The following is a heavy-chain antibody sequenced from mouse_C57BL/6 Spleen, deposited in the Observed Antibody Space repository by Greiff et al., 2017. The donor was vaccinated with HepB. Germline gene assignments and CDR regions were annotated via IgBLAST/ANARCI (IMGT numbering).Heavy chain of an antibody. CDR1: GYAFTNYL. CDR3: AREGDYDYDEAWFAY. Sequence: QVHVKQSGAELVRPGTSVKVSCKASGYAFTNYLIEWVKQRPGQGREWIGVINPGSGGTNYNEKFKGKATLTADKSSSTAYMQLSSLTSEDSAVYFCAREGDYDYDEAWFAYWGQGTLVTVSA. V-gene: IGHV1-54*01. J-gene: IGHJ3*01. CDR2: INPGSGGT. D-gene: IGHD2-4*01.